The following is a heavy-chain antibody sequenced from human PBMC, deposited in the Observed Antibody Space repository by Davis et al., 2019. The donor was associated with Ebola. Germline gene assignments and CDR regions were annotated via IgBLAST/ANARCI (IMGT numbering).Heavy chain of an antibody. CDR1: GGSISSGNYY. CDR2: IYYSGNI. V-gene: IGHV4-39*07. D-gene: IGHD3-3*01. Sequence: SETLSLTCSVSGGSISSGNYYWGWIRQPPGGGLDWIGSIYYSGNIYYNPSLKSRVTISVDTSKTQFSLKLSSVTAADTAVYYCARGSDFWSGCFDYWGQGSLVTVSS. CDR3: ARGSDFWSGCFDY. J-gene: IGHJ4*02.